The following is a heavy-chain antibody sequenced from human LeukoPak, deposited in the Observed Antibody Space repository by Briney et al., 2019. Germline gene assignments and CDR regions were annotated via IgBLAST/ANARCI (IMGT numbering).Heavy chain of an antibody. Sequence: GGSLRLSCSASGFTFSGYALHWVRQAPGKGLEWISYISSSGSYTNYTDSVKGRFTISRDNAKNSLYLHLNSLRAEDTAVYYCARIRDYVFDYWGQGALVTVSS. D-gene: IGHD3-10*02. CDR3: ARIRDYVFDY. CDR1: GFTFSGYA. J-gene: IGHJ4*02. V-gene: IGHV3-11*03. CDR2: ISSSGSYT.